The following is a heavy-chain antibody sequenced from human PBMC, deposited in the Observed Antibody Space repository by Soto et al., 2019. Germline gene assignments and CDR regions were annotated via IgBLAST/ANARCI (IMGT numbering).Heavy chain of an antibody. D-gene: IGHD2-15*01. CDR1: GDSVSSNSAA. CDR3: ARDRYCSGGSCYFLFDY. V-gene: IGHV6-1*01. J-gene: IGHJ4*02. Sequence: SQTLSLTCAISGDSVSSNSAAWNWIRQSPSRGLEWLGRTYYRSKWYNDYAVSVKSRITINPDTSKNQFSLQLNSVTPEDTAVYYCARDRYCSGGSCYFLFDYWGQGTLVTVSS. CDR2: TYYRSKWYN.